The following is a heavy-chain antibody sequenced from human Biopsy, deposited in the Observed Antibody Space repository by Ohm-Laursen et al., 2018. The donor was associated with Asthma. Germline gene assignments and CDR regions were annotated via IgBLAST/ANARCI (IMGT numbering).Heavy chain of an antibody. CDR1: GGTFSNFA. CDR2: ITTVFGTT. V-gene: IGHV1-69*13. Sequence: SVKVSCNAPGGTFSNFAISWVRQAPGQGLEWLGGITTVFGTTNSAKKFQGRVTITADESTSTAYMEVTSLRCEDTAIYYCARCQVGYSSGWSLLLKKIYYSGMDVWGQGTAVTVSS. CDR3: ARCQVGYSSGWSLLLKKIYYSGMDV. D-gene: IGHD6-19*01. J-gene: IGHJ6*02.